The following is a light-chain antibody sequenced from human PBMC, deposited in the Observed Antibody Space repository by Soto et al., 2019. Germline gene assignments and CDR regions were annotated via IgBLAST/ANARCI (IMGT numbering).Light chain of an antibody. CDR3: QQYNNWPWT. V-gene: IGKV3-15*01. Sequence: EIVMTQSPATLSVSPGGRATLSCRASQSISDTLAWYQQKPGQAPRLLIHGASTRATGFPARFSGSGSGTDFTLTISSRQSADFAVYYCQQYNNWPWTFGQGTKVDIK. CDR2: GAS. J-gene: IGKJ1*01. CDR1: QSISDT.